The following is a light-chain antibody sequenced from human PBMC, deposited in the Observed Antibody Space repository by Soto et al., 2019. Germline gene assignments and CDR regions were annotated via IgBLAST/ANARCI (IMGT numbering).Light chain of an antibody. CDR2: EVT. CDR3: SSYTSSSTLV. CDR1: SSDVARYNY. V-gene: IGLV2-14*01. Sequence: QSALTQPASVSGSPGQSITISCTGTSSDVARYNYVSWYQHHPGKAPKLIIYEVTDRPSGISSRFSASKSGNTASLTISGLQAEDEAAYYCSSYTSSSTLVFGGGTKLTVL. J-gene: IGLJ2*01.